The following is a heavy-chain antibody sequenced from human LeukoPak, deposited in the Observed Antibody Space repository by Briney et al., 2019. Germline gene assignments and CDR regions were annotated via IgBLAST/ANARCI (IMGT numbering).Heavy chain of an antibody. CDR1: GGSFSGYY. CDR2: IYYSGST. CDR3: ARLVGFWSGYYYYYYMDV. D-gene: IGHD3-3*01. V-gene: IGHV4-34*01. J-gene: IGHJ6*03. Sequence: SETLSLTCAVYGGSFSGYYWSWIRQPPGKGLEWIGSIYYSGSTYYNPSLKSRVTISVDTSKNQFSLKLSSVTAADTAVYYCARLVGFWSGYYYYYYMDVWGKGTTVTVSS.